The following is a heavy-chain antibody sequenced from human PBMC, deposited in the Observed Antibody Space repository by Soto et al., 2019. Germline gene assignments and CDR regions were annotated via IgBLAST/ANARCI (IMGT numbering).Heavy chain of an antibody. CDR1: GFTFSSYE. V-gene: IGHV3-48*03. Sequence: EVQLVESGGGLVQPGGSLRLSCAASGFTFSSYEMNWVRQAPGKGLEWVSYISSSGSTIYYADSVKGRFTISRDNAKNSLYLQMNSLRSEDTAVYYCARGRGAARPVAFDIWGQGTMVTVSS. CDR2: ISSSGSTI. J-gene: IGHJ3*02. CDR3: ARGRGAARPVAFDI. D-gene: IGHD6-6*01.